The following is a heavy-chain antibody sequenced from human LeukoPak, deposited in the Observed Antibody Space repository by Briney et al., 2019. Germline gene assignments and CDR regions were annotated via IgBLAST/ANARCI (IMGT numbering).Heavy chain of an antibody. CDR3: ARRPLLWFGELWPNYYYMDV. V-gene: IGHV4-34*01. J-gene: IGHJ6*03. Sequence: PSETLSLTCAVYGGSFSGYYWSWIRQPPGKGLEWIGEINHSGSTNYNPSLKSRVTISVDTSKNQFSLKLSSVTAADTAVYYCARRPLLWFGELWPNYYYMDVWGKGTTVTISS. D-gene: IGHD3-10*01. CDR2: INHSGST. CDR1: GGSFSGYY.